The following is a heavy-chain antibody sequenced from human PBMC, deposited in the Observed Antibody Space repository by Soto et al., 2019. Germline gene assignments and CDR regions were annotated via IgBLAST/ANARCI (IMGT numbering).Heavy chain of an antibody. D-gene: IGHD3-3*01. V-gene: IGHV4-39*01. J-gene: IGHJ5*02. CDR1: GGSISSSSYY. CDR2: IYYSGST. CDR3: ASGDQETYYDFWSGYKTNWFDP. Sequence: SETLSLTCTVSGGSISSSSYYWGRIRQPPGKGLEWIGSIYYSGSTYYNPSLKSRVTISVDTSKNQFSLKLSSVTAADTAVYYCASGDQETYYDFWSGYKTNWFDPWGQGTLVTVSS.